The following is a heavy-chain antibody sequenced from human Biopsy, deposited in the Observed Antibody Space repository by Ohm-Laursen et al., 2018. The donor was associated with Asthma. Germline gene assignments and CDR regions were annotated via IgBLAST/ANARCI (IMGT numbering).Heavy chain of an antibody. D-gene: IGHD3-3*01. CDR3: ARTFHFWSPYHAEHYQL. V-gene: IGHV3-7*01. CDR2: IKHDGSEK. J-gene: IGHJ1*01. CDR1: GFTFGAYC. Sequence: SLRLSCAASGFTFGAYCMSWVRQVPGQGLEWVANIKHDGSEKNHVDSLKGRFTISRDNAKNLLFLQMNSLRAEDTAVYYCARTFHFWSPYHAEHYQLWGQAPWSPSP.